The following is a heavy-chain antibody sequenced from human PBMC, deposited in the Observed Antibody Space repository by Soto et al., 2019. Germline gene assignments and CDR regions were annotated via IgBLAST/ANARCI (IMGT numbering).Heavy chain of an antibody. D-gene: IGHD2-2*01. CDR1: GGSFSGYY. J-gene: IGHJ4*02. Sequence: QVQLQQWGAGLLKPSETLSLTCAVYGGSFSGYYWSWIRQPPGKGLEWIGEINHSGSTNYNPSLKSRVAISVDTSKSKFALKMGSVTAADTAVYSCGSVYCSSTRCPRDYWGQGPQVTVSS. V-gene: IGHV4-34*01. CDR3: GSVYCSSTRCPRDY. CDR2: INHSGST.